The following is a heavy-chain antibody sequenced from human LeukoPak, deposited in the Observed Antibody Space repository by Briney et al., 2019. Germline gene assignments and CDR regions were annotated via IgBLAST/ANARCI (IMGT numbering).Heavy chain of an antibody. CDR1: GFTFSSYS. Sequence: PGGSLRLSCAASGFTFSSYSMNWVRQAPGKGLEWVSYISSSSTSMYYADSVKGRFTISRDSARNSLYLQMNSLRAEDTAVYYCARQNGAGYYYYFDSWGQGTLVTVSS. V-gene: IGHV3-48*01. CDR2: ISSSSTSM. J-gene: IGHJ4*02. D-gene: IGHD3-22*01. CDR3: ARQNGAGYYYYFDS.